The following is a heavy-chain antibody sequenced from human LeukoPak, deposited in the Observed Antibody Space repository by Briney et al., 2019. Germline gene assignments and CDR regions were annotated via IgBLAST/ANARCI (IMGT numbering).Heavy chain of an antibody. CDR1: GFSVSSNF. CDR3: VRDSDSFGFDH. J-gene: IGHJ4*02. V-gene: IGHV3-53*01. D-gene: IGHD3-10*01. CDR2: IYSIGST. Sequence: GGSLRLSCATSGFSVSSNFMSWVRQAPGKGLEWVSVIYSIGSTYYTDSVKGRFTISRDNSKSTVHLQMDSLRAEDTAVYYCVRDSDSFGFDHWGQGTLVTVSS.